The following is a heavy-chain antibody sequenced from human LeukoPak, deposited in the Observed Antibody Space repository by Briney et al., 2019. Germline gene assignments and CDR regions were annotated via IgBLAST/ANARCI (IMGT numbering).Heavy chain of an antibody. J-gene: IGHJ4*02. D-gene: IGHD3-16*02. CDR1: GYTFTGYY. CDR3: ARGRLMITFGGVIVLGY. CDR2: INPNSGGT. V-gene: IGHV1-2*02. Sequence: GASVKVSCKASGYTFTGYYMHWVRQAPGQGLEWMGWINPNSGGTNYAQKFQGRVTMTRDTSISTAYMELSRLRSDHTAVYYCARGRLMITFGGVIVLGYWGQGTLVTVSS.